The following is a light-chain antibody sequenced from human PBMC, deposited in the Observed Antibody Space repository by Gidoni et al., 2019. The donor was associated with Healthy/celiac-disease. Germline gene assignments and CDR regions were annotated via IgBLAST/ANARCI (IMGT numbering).Light chain of an antibody. J-gene: IGKJ3*01. Sequence: DIQMTQSPSSLSASVGDRVAITCRASQSISSYLNTYQQKPGKAPQLLIYAASSLQSGFPSTFSGSGAGTDFTFTISSLQPEDFATYYCQQSYSTPTFGPXTKVDIK. CDR3: QQSYSTPT. CDR2: AAS. V-gene: IGKV1-39*01. CDR1: QSISSY.